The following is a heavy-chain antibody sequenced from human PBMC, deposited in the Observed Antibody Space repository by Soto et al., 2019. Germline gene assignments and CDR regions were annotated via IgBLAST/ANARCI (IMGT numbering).Heavy chain of an antibody. CDR3: ARDGWLREARGYSGYDPKTYYYYYMDV. J-gene: IGHJ6*03. CDR1: GFTFSSYS. D-gene: IGHD5-12*01. Sequence: GGSLRLSCAASGFTFSSYSMNWVRQAPGKGLEWVSSISSSSSYIYYADSVKGRFTISRDNAKNSLYLQMNSLRAEDTAVYYCARDGWLREARGYSGYDPKTYYYYYMDVWGKGTTVTVSS. CDR2: ISSSSSYI. V-gene: IGHV3-21*01.